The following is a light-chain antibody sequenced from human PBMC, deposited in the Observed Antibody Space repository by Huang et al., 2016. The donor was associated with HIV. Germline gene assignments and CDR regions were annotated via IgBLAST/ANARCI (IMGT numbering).Light chain of an antibody. CDR1: QSVTNF. V-gene: IGKV3-11*01. J-gene: IGKJ2*01. CDR2: DAS. CDR3: QQRNDWPPYT. Sequence: EVVLTQSPATLSLSPGERATLSCRASQSVTNFLAWYQQKPGQPPRLLIYDASTRATGIPPRCSGGGCGTDFTLTISSREPEEFAVYYCQQRNDWPPYTFGQGTRLEIK.